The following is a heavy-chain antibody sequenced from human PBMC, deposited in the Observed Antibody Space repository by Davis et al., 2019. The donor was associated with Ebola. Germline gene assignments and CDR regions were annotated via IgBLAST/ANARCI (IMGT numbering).Heavy chain of an antibody. Sequence: SETLSLTCSVSGGSINNYYWSWIRQSPGKGLEWIGYIFYSGTRKYNPSLKSRVTISMDAPRDQLSLKLTSVTAADTAVYFCARVGGLGSSDLEALDIWGYGTMVTV. V-gene: IGHV4-59*01. CDR3: ARVGGLGSSDLEALDI. D-gene: IGHD1-26*01. J-gene: IGHJ3*02. CDR2: IFYSGTR. CDR1: GGSINNYY.